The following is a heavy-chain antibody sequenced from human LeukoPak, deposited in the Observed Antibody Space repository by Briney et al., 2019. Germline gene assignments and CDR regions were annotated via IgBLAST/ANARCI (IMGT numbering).Heavy chain of an antibody. CDR1: GGSISSGSYY. CDR3: ARDLGIPSNHNWFDP. D-gene: IGHD5-18*01. J-gene: IGHJ5*02. Sequence: SETLSLTCTVSGGSISSGSYYWSWIRQPAGKGPEWIGRMYTSGSTNYKPSLKSRVTISVDTSKNQFSLKLSSVIAADTAVYYCARDLGIPSNHNWFDPWGQGTLVTVSS. V-gene: IGHV4-61*02. CDR2: MYTSGST.